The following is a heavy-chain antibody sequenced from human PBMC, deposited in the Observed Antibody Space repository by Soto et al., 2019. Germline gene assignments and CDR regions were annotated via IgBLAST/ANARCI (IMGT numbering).Heavy chain of an antibody. CDR3: ARGFGGGGDWLDGMVDY. V-gene: IGHV3-13*01. J-gene: IGHJ4*02. Sequence: GGSLRLSCAASGFTFSSYDMHWVRQATGKGLEWVSAIGTAGDTYYPGSVKGRFTISRENAKNSLYLQMNSLRAGDTAVYYCARGFGGGGDWLDGMVDYWGQGTLVTVSS. CDR1: GFTFSSYD. CDR2: IGTAGDT. D-gene: IGHD2-21*01.